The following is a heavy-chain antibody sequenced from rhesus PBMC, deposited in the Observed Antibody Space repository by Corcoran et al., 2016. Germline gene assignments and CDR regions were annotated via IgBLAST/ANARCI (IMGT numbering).Heavy chain of an antibody. Sequence: EVQLLESGGGLVQPGGSLRLTSAASGFTYRNYGQSWDRQAPGKGLEWVSSISSASSYIYYADSVKGRFTISRDNAKNSLSLQMNSLRAEDTAVYYCTRDLVWNDGDDAFDFWGQGLRVTVSS. D-gene: IGHD1-14*01. J-gene: IGHJ3*01. V-gene: IGHV3S16*01. CDR2: ISSASSYI. CDR3: TRDLVWNDGDDAFDF. CDR1: GFTYRNYG.